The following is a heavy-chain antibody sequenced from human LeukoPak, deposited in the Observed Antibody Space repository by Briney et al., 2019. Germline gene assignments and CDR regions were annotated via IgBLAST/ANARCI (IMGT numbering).Heavy chain of an antibody. CDR2: IYENGGTT. D-gene: IGHD2-21*01. CDR1: GFTFRSHA. Sequence: GGSLRLSCVGSGFTFRSHAMSWVRQAPEKGLEFVSGIYENGGTTCYADSVKGRFSISRDNSKNTLYLQMDSLRGEDTAVYYCAKDFRIGYSAHFDYWGQGALVTVSS. V-gene: IGHV3-23*01. CDR3: AKDFRIGYSAHFDY. J-gene: IGHJ4*02.